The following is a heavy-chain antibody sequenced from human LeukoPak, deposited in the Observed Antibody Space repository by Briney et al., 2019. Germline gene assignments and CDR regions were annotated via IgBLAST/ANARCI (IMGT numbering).Heavy chain of an antibody. J-gene: IGHJ4*02. CDR1: GGSISSSSYY. CDR3: ARASSYYDFWSANFDY. Sequence: PSETLSLTCTVSGGSISSSSYYWGWIRQPPGKGLEWIGSIYHSGSTYYNPSLKSRVTISVDTSKNQFSLKLSSVTAADTAVYYCARASSYYDFWSANFDYWGQGTLVTVSS. D-gene: IGHD3-3*01. CDR2: IYHSGST. V-gene: IGHV4-39*07.